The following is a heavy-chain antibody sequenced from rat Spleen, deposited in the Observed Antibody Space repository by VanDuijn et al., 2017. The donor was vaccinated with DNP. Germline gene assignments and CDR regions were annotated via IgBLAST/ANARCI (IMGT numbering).Heavy chain of an antibody. CDR1: GFTFSSYY. CDR2: ISYDGSDT. J-gene: IGHJ2*01. Sequence: EVQLVESGGGLVQPGKSLKLSCAASGFTFSSYYMAWVRQAPKKGLEWVATISYDGSDTYYRDSVKGRFTMSRDNAKSTLYLQMDSLRSEDTATYYCASRPPPTRGPFDYWGQGVTVTVSS. CDR3: ASRPPPTRGPFDY. V-gene: IGHV5-7*01. D-gene: IGHD1-4*01.